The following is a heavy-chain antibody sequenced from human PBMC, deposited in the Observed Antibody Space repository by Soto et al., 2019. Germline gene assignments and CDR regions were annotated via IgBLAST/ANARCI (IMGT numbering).Heavy chain of an antibody. D-gene: IGHD6-6*01. CDR3: ARGRGSWGYYYGMDV. CDR2: IYYSGST. J-gene: IGHJ6*02. V-gene: IGHV4-59*01. Sequence: IRIPPGKGLEWVGYIYYSGSTNYNXYIKSRVTISVDTSKNQFSLKLSSVTAADTAVYYCARGRGSWGYYYGMDVWGQGTTVTVSS.